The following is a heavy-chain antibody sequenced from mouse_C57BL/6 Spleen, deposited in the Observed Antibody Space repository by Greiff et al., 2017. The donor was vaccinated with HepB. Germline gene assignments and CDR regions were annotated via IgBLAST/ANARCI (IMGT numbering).Heavy chain of an antibody. CDR3: ATGGTTVVATYYYAMDY. Sequence: QVHVKQPGAELVKPGASVKVSCKASGYTFTSYWMHWVKQRPGQGLEWIGRIHPSDSDTNYNQKFKGKATLTVDKSSSTAYMQLSSLTSEDSAVYYCATGGTTVVATYYYAMDYWGQGTSVTVSS. V-gene: IGHV1-74*01. D-gene: IGHD1-1*01. J-gene: IGHJ4*01. CDR2: IHPSDSDT. CDR1: GYTFTSYW.